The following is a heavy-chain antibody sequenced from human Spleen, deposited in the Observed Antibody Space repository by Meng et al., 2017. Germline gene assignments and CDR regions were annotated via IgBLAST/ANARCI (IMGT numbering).Heavy chain of an antibody. CDR3: ARNMYWRFDY. D-gene: IGHD3-3*01. CDR2: INDDGRTT. V-gene: IGHV3-74*01. J-gene: IGHJ4*02. Sequence: GGSLRRSCVASGFSFSSYWMQWVRQAPGKGLVWVSRINDDGRTTNYADSVKGRFTFSRDNAKNTLYVQMNSLRAEDTAVYYCARNMYWRFDYWGQGTLVTVSS. CDR1: GFSFSSYW.